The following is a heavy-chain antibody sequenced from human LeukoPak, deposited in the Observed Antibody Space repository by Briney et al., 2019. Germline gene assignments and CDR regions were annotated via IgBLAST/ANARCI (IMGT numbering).Heavy chain of an antibody. CDR2: MNPNSGNT. J-gene: IGHJ5*02. V-gene: IGHV1-8*01. CDR3: ARVARLRFLEWPGFDP. CDR1: GYTFTSYD. Sequence: GASVKVSCKASGYTFTSYDINWVRQATGQGLEWMGWMNPNSGNTGYAQKFQGRVTMTRNTSISTAYMELSSLRSEDTAVYYCARVARLRFLEWPGFDPWGQGTLVTVSS. D-gene: IGHD3-3*01.